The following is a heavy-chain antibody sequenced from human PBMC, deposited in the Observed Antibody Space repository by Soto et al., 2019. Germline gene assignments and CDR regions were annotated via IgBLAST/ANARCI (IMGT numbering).Heavy chain of an antibody. D-gene: IGHD5-18*01. CDR3: ASAYSYGPFDY. V-gene: IGHV4-59*01. CDR2: IYYSGST. J-gene: IGHJ4*02. Sequence: QVQLQESGPGLVKPSETLSLTCTVSGGSISSYYWSWIRQPPGKGLEWFGYIYYSGSTNYNPSLKSRVTISVDTSKNQFSLKLSSVTAADTAVYYCASAYSYGPFDYWGQGTLVTVSS. CDR1: GGSISSYY.